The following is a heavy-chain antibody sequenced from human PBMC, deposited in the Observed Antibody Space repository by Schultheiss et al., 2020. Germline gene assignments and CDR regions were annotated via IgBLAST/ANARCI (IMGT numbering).Heavy chain of an antibody. V-gene: IGHV3-74*01. CDR3: GRRGIGMGTTDY. J-gene: IGHJ4*02. CDR2: ISGSGGST. CDR1: GFTFSDYW. Sequence: GGSLRLSCAASGFTFSDYWMHWVRQAPGKGLVWVSAISGSGGSTYYADSVKGRFTISRDNSKNTLYLQMNSLRVEDTAVYYCGRRGIGMGTTDYWGQGTLVTVSS. D-gene: IGHD1-7*01.